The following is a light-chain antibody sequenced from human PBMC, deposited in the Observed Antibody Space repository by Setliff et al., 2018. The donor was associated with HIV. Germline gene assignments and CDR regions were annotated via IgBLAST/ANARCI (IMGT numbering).Light chain of an antibody. J-gene: IGLJ1*01. Sequence: QSALTQPASVSGSPGQSITISCTGTSSDVGSYNYVSWYQQHPGKAPKLMIYEVSNRPSGVSNRFSGSKSGNTASLTISGLQAEDEADYYCSAYTSSSLDVFGTGTKVTV. CDR3: SAYTSSSLDV. CDR2: EVS. CDR1: SSDVGSYNY. V-gene: IGLV2-14*01.